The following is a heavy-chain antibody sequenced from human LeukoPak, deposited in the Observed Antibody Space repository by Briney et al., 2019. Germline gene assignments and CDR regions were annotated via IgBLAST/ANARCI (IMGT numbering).Heavy chain of an antibody. CDR1: GFTFSSSA. V-gene: IGHV3-23*01. Sequence: PGGSLRLSCAASGFTFSSSAMNWVRQAPGKGLEWVSTISGSGDRTYYADSVKGRFTISRDNSKNTLYLQMNSLRAEDTAVYYCAKDKSGGRDYYFDYWGQGTLVTVSS. CDR3: AKDKSGGRDYYFDY. J-gene: IGHJ4*02. CDR2: ISGSGDRT. D-gene: IGHD3-10*01.